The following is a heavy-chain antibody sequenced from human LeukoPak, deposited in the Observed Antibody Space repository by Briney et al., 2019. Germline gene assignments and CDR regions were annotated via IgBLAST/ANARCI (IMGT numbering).Heavy chain of an antibody. V-gene: IGHV1-2*02. D-gene: IGHD4-17*01. CDR3: ARVAYGDYSNWFDP. Sequence: GASVKVSCKASGYTFTGYYMHWVRQAPGQGLEWMGWINPNSGGTNYAQKFQGRVTITRNTSISTAYMELSSLRSEDTAVYYCARVAYGDYSNWFDPWGQGTLVTVSS. J-gene: IGHJ5*02. CDR2: INPNSGGT. CDR1: GYTFTGYY.